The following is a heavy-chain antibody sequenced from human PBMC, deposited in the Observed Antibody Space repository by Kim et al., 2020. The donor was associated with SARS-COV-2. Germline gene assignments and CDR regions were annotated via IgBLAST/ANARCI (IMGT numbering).Heavy chain of an antibody. Sequence: KYNPSRKSRVTISVDTSKNQFSLILRSATAADTALYYCARDRSPAWFAPWGQGTLVTVSS. V-gene: IGHV4-59*01. J-gene: IGHJ5*02. CDR3: ARDRSPAWFAP.